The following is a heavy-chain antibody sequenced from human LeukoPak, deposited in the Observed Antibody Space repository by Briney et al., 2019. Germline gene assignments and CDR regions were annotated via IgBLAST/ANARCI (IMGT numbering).Heavy chain of an antibody. V-gene: IGHV6-1*01. CDR1: GDSVSSNSVT. J-gene: IGHJ4*02. Sequence: SQTLSLTCAISGDSVSSNSVTWNWIRQSPSRGLEWLGRTYYRSTWYNDYAVSVRGRITVNPDTSKNQFSLHLNSVTPEDTAVYYCARSQTGGTFDYWGQGILVTVSS. CDR3: ARSQTGGTFDY. D-gene: IGHD1-26*01. CDR2: TYYRSTWYN.